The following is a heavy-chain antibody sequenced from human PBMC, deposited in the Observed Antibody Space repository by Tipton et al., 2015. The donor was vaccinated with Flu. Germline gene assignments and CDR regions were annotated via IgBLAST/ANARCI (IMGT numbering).Heavy chain of an antibody. CDR1: GGSISSSSYY. Sequence: TLSLTCTVSGGSISSSSYYWGWIRQPPGKGLEWIGSIYTSGSTNYNPSLKSRVTMSVDTSKNQFSLKLSSVTAADTAVYYCARELAARFSHWFDPWGQGTLVTVSS. CDR3: ARELAARFSHWFDP. V-gene: IGHV4-39*07. J-gene: IGHJ5*02. CDR2: IYTSGST. D-gene: IGHD6-6*01.